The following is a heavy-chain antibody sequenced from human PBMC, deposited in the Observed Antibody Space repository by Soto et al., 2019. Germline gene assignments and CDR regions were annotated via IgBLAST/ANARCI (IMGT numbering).Heavy chain of an antibody. D-gene: IGHD3-22*01. V-gene: IGHV1-18*01. CDR3: ARGGYYYDSSGYYYYYYYGMDV. Sequence: GASVKVSCKASGYTFTSYGISWVRQAPGQGLEWMGWISAYNGNTNYAQKLQGRVTMTTDTSTSTAYMELRSLRSDDTAVYYCARGGYYYDSSGYYYYYYYGMDVWGQGTTVTVSS. CDR2: ISAYNGNT. J-gene: IGHJ6*02. CDR1: GYTFTSYG.